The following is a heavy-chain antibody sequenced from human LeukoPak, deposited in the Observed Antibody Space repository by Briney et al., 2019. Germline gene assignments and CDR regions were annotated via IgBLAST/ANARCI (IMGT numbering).Heavy chain of an antibody. D-gene: IGHD7-27*01. CDR1: GYSISSAYY. V-gene: IGHV4-38-2*02. CDR3: ARGFRGDNFDY. CDR2: MYHSGST. Sequence: SETLSLTCSVSGYSISSAYYWGWIRQPPGRGLEWIGTMYHSGSTNYNPSLKSRVTISVDTSKNQFSLKLSSVTAADTAVYFCARGFRGDNFDYWGQGTLVTVSS. J-gene: IGHJ4*02.